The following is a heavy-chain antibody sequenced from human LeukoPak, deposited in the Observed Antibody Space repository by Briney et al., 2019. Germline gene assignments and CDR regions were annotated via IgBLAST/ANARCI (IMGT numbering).Heavy chain of an antibody. CDR2: INTNTGNA. CDR1: GYTFTSYA. D-gene: IGHD4-23*01. V-gene: IGHV7-4-1*02. J-gene: IGHJ5*02. CDR3: ARDNSVEDTAWWFDH. Sequence: ASLKVSWKASGYTFTSYAMNWVRTDPVQGLELTGWINTNTGNATYAQGFTGRFVLSLDTSGSTAYLQISSLKAEDTAVYYCARDNSVEDTAWWFDHWGQGTLVTVSS.